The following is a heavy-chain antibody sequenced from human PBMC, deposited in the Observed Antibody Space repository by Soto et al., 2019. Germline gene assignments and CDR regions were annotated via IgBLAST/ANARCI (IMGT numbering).Heavy chain of an antibody. CDR3: ARLVDIVATRNPDD. Sequence: SETLSLTCAVYGGSFSGYYWSWIRQPPGKGLEWIGEINHSGSTNYNPSLKSRVTISVDTSKNQFSLKLSSVTAADTAVYYCARLVDIVATRNPDDWGQGTLVTVSS. CDR2: INHSGST. V-gene: IGHV4-34*01. J-gene: IGHJ4*02. CDR1: GGSFSGYY. D-gene: IGHD5-12*01.